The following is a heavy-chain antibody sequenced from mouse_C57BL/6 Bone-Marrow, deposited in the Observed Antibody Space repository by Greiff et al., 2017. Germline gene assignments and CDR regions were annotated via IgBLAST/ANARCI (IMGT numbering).Heavy chain of an antibody. CDR3: ARRDGYPFAY. J-gene: IGHJ3*01. CDR1: GFTFSSYG. Sequence: EVKLMESGGDLVKPGGSLKLSCAASGFTFSSYGMSWVRQTPDKRLEWVATISSGGSYTYYPDSVKGRFTISRDNAKNTLYLQMSSLKSEDTAMYYCARRDGYPFAYGGKGTLVTVSA. V-gene: IGHV5-6*02. D-gene: IGHD2-3*01. CDR2: ISSGGSYT.